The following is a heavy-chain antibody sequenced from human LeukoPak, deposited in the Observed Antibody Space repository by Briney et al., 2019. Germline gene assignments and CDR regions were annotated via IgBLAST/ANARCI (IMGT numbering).Heavy chain of an antibody. V-gene: IGHV3-23*01. CDR2: ISGSGGST. CDR3: AKEGYYYDSSGPYYFDY. Sequence: GGSLRLSCAASGFTFSSYGMSWVRQAPGKGLEWVSAISGSGGSTYYADSVKGRFTISRDNSKNTLYLQMNSLRAEDTAVYYCAKEGYYYDSSGPYYFDYWGQGTLVTVSS. J-gene: IGHJ4*02. CDR1: GFTFSSYG. D-gene: IGHD3-22*01.